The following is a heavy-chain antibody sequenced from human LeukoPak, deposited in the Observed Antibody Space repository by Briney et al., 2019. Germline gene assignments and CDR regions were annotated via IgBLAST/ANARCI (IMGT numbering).Heavy chain of an antibody. V-gene: IGHV4-59*01. CDR1: GGSISSYY. CDR3: ARVESSWYIEK. CDR2: IYYSGST. D-gene: IGHD6-13*01. J-gene: IGHJ4*02. Sequence: SETLSLTCTVSGGSISSYYWSWIRQPQGKGLEWIGYIYYSGSTNYNPSLKSRVTISVDTSKNQFSLKLSSVTAADTAVYYCARVESSWYIEKWGQGTLVTVSS.